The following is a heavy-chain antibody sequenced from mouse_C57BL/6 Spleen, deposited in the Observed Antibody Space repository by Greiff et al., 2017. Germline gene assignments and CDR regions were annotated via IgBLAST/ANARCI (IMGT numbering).Heavy chain of an antibody. CDR3: ARQYDYDGGYFDY. V-gene: IGHV7-3*01. J-gene: IGHJ2*01. CDR1: GFTFTDYY. Sequence: EVKLVESGGGLVQPGGSLSLSCAASGFTFTDYYMSWVRQPPGKALEWLGFIRNKANGYTTEYSASVKGRFTISRDNSQSILYLQMNALRAEDSATYYCARQYDYDGGYFDYWGQGTTLTVSS. CDR2: IRNKANGYTT. D-gene: IGHD2-4*01.